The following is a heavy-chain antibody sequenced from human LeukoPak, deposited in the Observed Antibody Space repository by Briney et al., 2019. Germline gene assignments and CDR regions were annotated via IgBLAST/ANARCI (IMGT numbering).Heavy chain of an antibody. J-gene: IGHJ4*02. CDR2: INHSGNT. D-gene: IGHD2-15*01. CDR1: GGSISSSSYY. Sequence: PSETLSLTCTVSGGSISSSSYYWSWIRQPPGKGLEWIGEINHSGNTNYNPSLKSRVTVSVDTSKNQFSLKMTFVTAADTAIYYCARGRVAATSVTSYWGQGTLVTVSS. CDR3: ARGRVAATSVTSY. V-gene: IGHV4-39*07.